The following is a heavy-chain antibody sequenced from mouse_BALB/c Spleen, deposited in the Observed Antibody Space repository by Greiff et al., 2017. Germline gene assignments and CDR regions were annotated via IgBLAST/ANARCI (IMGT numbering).Heavy chain of an antibody. CDR1: GYTFTDYA. V-gene: IGHV1-67*01. Sequence: VQLQQSGPELVRPGVSVKISCKGSGYTFTDYAMHWVKQSHAKSLEWIGVISTYYGNTNYNQKFKGKATMTVDKSSSTAYMELARLTSEDSAIYYCARFDGSTWFAYWGQGTLVTVSA. D-gene: IGHD2-3*01. CDR2: ISTYYGNT. CDR3: ARFDGSTWFAY. J-gene: IGHJ3*01.